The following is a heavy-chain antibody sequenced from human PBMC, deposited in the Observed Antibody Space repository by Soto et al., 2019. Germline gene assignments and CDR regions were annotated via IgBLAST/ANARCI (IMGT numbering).Heavy chain of an antibody. D-gene: IGHD4-17*01. Sequence: GGSLRLSCAASGITFSSYSMNWVRQAPGKRLKWVSSISSSSSYIYYADSVKGRFTIARDNAKNSLYLQMNSLRAEDTAVYYCARAHSGDQRIYYYYYMDVWGKGTTVTVSS. J-gene: IGHJ6*03. CDR2: ISSSSSYI. V-gene: IGHV3-21*01. CDR3: ARAHSGDQRIYYYYYMDV. CDR1: GITFSSYS.